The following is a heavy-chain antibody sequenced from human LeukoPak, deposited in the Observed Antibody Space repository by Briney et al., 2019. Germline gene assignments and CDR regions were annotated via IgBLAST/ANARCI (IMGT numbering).Heavy chain of an antibody. CDR2: ISSSSSTI. D-gene: IGHD3-22*01. J-gene: IGHJ4*02. CDR1: GFTFSSYS. CDR3: AKDSCYDSSGYYPFDY. V-gene: IGHV3-48*04. Sequence: PGGSLRLSCAASGFTFSSYSMNWVRQAPGKGLEWVSYISSSSSTIYYADSVKGRFTISRDNAKNSLYLQMNSLRAEDTAVYYCAKDSCYDSSGYYPFDYWGQGTLVTVSS.